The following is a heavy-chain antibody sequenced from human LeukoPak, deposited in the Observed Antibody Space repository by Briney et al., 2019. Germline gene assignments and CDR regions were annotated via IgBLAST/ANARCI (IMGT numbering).Heavy chain of an antibody. V-gene: IGHV3-49*03. D-gene: IGHD6-19*01. Sequence: GGSLRLSCTASGFTFGDYAMSWFRQAPGKGLEWVGFIRSKAYGGTTEYAASVKGRFTISRDDSKSIAYLQMNSLKTEDTAVYYCTREPYSSGWEREPGIDWGQGTLVTVSS. CDR2: IRSKAYGGTT. CDR3: TREPYSSGWEREPGID. J-gene: IGHJ4*02. CDR1: GFTFGDYA.